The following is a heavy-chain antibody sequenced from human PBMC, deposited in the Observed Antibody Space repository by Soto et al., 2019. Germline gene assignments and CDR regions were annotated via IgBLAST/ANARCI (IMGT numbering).Heavy chain of an antibody. CDR2: ISGSGGST. V-gene: IGHV3-23*01. CDR3: AKDGGSGSYYLNFDY. J-gene: IGHJ4*02. D-gene: IGHD3-10*01. Sequence: GGSLRLSCAASGFTFSSYAMSWVRQAPGKGLEWVSAISGSGGSTYYADSVKGRFTISRDNSKNTLYLQMNSLRAEDTAVYYCAKDGGSGSYYLNFDYWGQGTLVTVSS. CDR1: GFTFSSYA.